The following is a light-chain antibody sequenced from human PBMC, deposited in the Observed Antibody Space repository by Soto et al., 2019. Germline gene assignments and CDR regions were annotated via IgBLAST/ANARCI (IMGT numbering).Light chain of an antibody. CDR3: HQYGSSPYT. J-gene: IGKJ2*01. Sequence: EIVLTQSPGTLSLSPGERATLSCRASQSVNRRYLAWYQQKPGQAPRLLIYGASSRATGIPDRFSGTGSGTDFALIINRLEPEDFAVYYCHQYGSSPYTFGLGTKLEIK. CDR1: QSVNRRY. V-gene: IGKV3-20*01. CDR2: GAS.